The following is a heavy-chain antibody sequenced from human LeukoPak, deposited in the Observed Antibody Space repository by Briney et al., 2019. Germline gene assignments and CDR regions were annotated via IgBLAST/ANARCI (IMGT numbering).Heavy chain of an antibody. V-gene: IGHV3-74*01. Sequence: GGSLRLSCAASGFTFSTTWVHWVRQAPGQGLVWVSRIDGDARTIDYADSVRGRFIISRDNAKNTLYLQMNSLRPEDTAVYYCATAGAFYFQNWGQGTLVTVSS. CDR2: IDGDARTI. J-gene: IGHJ4*02. CDR3: ATAGAFYFQN. D-gene: IGHD1-1*01. CDR1: GFTFSTTW.